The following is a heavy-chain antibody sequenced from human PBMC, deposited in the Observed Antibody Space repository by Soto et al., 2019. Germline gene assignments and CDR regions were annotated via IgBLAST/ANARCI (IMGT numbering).Heavy chain of an antibody. CDR3: ALGYCSSTSCLTSYYGMDV. CDR1: ESSFANHW. Sequence: PVHAQKISCKGSESSFANHWSGWVRQINGKGLEWVGIISPRDSQTLYSPSLQGQVTISADKSISTAYLQWSSLKASDAAMYYCALGYCSSTSCLTSYYGMDVWGQGTTVSVSS. V-gene: IGHV5-51*01. J-gene: IGHJ6*02. CDR2: ISPRDSQT. D-gene: IGHD2-2*01.